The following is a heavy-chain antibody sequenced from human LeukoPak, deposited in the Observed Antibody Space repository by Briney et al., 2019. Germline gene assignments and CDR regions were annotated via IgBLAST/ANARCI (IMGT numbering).Heavy chain of an antibody. D-gene: IGHD1-26*01. Sequence: SETLSLTCTVSGGSISSSSYYWGWIRQPPGKGLEWIGSIYHSGSTYYNPSLKSRVTISVDTSKNQFSLKLSSVTAADTAVYYCAREEVGARVDYWGQGTLVTVSS. CDR3: AREEVGARVDY. V-gene: IGHV4-39*07. CDR2: IYHSGST. CDR1: GGSISSSSYY. J-gene: IGHJ4*02.